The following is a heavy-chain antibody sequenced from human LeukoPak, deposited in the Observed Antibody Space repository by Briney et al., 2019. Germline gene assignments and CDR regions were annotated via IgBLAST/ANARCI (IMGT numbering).Heavy chain of an antibody. J-gene: IGHJ4*02. CDR1: DYSISSGYY. Sequence: PLETLSLTCTVSDYSISSGYYWGWIRQSPGKGLEWIGSIYHGGSTYYNPSLRSRVIVSVDTSKNHFSLKMSSVTAADTAVYYCARDLASCAGDCYSDGFDYWGQGTLVTVSS. V-gene: IGHV4-38-2*02. D-gene: IGHD2-21*02. CDR2: IYHGGST. CDR3: ARDLASCAGDCYSDGFDY.